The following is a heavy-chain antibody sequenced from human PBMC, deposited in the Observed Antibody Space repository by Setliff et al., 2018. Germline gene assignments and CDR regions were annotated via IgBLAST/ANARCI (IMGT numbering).Heavy chain of an antibody. CDR2: ISGSGGST. J-gene: IGHJ4*02. D-gene: IGHD5-12*01. V-gene: IGHV3-23*01. Sequence: GGSLRLSCAASGFTFRSYAMSWVRQAPGKGLEWVSAISGSGGSTYYADSVKGRFTISRDNAKNTLYLQMNSLRAEDTAVYYCAKDSGYSGYGYFDYWGQGTLVTVSS. CDR3: AKDSGYSGYGYFDY. CDR1: GFTFRSYA.